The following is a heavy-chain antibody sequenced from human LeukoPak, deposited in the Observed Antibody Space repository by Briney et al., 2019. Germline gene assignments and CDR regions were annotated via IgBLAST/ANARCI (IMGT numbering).Heavy chain of an antibody. Sequence: KPGGSLRLSCVASGFTFTTYSMHWVRLAPGKGLEWVSSISTTGDFIHYADSVKGRFTISRDNAKNSLYLQMNSLRAEDTAIYHCAGRDCTNGLCQFDYWDQGTLVTVSS. V-gene: IGHV3-21*01. CDR2: ISTTGDFI. CDR1: GFTFTTYS. J-gene: IGHJ4*02. CDR3: AGRDCTNGLCQFDY. D-gene: IGHD2-8*01.